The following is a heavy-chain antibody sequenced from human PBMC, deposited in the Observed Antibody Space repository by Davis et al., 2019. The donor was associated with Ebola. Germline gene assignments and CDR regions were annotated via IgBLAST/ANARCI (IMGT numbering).Heavy chain of an antibody. CDR3: ARQVYYYYGMDV. Sequence: GESLKISCKGSGYSFTSYWISWVRQLPGKGLEWMGRIDPSDSYTNYSPSFQGHVTISADKSISTAYLQWSSLKASDTAMYYCARQVYYYYGMDVWGQGTTVTVSS. CDR1: GYSFTSYW. CDR2: IDPSDSYT. V-gene: IGHV5-10-1*01. J-gene: IGHJ6*02.